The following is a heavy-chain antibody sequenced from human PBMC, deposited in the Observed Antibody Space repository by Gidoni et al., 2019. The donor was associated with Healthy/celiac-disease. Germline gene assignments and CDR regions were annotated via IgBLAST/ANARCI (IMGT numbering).Heavy chain of an antibody. CDR3: ARDPPYCSSTSCYEIDP. CDR1: GYTFTSYG. J-gene: IGHJ5*02. V-gene: IGHV1-18*01. CDR2: ISAYNGNT. Sequence: QVQLVQSGAEVKKPGASVTVSCKASGYTFTSYGISWVRQAPGQGLEWMGWISAYNGNTNYAQKLQGRVTMTTDTSTSTAYMELRSLRSDDTAVYYCARDPPYCSSTSCYEIDPWGQGTLVTVSS. D-gene: IGHD2-2*01.